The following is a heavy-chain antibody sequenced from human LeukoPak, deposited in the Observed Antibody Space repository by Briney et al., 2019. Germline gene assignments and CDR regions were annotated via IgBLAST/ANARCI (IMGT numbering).Heavy chain of an antibody. J-gene: IGHJ4*02. D-gene: IGHD1-7*01. CDR2: IIPILGTA. Sequence: ASVKVSCKASGYTFTGYYMHWVRQAPGQGLEWMGRIIPILGTANYAQKFQGRVTITTDESTSTAYMELSSLRSEDTAVYYCARDKMNYASDYWGQGILVTVSS. CDR3: ARDKMNYASDY. CDR1: GYTFTGYY. V-gene: IGHV1-69*11.